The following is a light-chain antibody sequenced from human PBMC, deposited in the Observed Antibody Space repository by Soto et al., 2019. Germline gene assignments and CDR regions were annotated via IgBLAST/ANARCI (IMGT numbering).Light chain of an antibody. Sequence: DVQMTQSPSTLSASVGDRVTITCRASQSIGDWLAWYQQKPGKAPKVVIYDASTLESGVPSRFSGSGSGTEFTLTISSLQPDDFATYYCQQYDGYSWTFGQGTRVEIK. V-gene: IGKV1-5*01. CDR1: QSIGDW. CDR2: DAS. CDR3: QQYDGYSWT. J-gene: IGKJ1*01.